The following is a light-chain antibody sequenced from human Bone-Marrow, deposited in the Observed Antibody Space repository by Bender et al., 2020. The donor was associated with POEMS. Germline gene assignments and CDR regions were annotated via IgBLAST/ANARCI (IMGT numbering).Light chain of an antibody. CDR1: SSDIGHSNH. CDR2: DVS. J-gene: IGLJ3*02. V-gene: IGLV2-14*01. Sequence: QSALTQSASVSESPGQSVTLSCSGSSSDIGHSNHVSWYQHHPGKAPKLIIFDVSHRPSGVSSRFSASKSGNTASLTISGLQPEDEADYYCCALTNRPNWVFGAGTKLTVL. CDR3: CALTNRPNWV.